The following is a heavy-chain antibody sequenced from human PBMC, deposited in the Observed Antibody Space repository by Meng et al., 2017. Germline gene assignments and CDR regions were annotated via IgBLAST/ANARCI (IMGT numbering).Heavy chain of an antibody. D-gene: IGHD3-22*01. V-gene: IGHV3-21*01. Sequence: GESLKISCAASGFTFSSYSMNWVRQAPGKGLEWVSSISSSSSYISYADSVKGRFTISRDNAKNSLYLQMNSLRAEDTAVYYCARGGRVGYYDSSGYYAVDYWGQGTLVTVSS. CDR2: ISSSSSYI. J-gene: IGHJ4*02. CDR3: ARGGRVGYYDSSGYYAVDY. CDR1: GFTFSSYS.